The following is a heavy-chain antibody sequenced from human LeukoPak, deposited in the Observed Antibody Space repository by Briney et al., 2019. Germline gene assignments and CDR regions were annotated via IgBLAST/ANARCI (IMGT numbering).Heavy chain of an antibody. CDR3: ARERASSRFDP. V-gene: IGHV3-21*01. J-gene: IGHJ5*02. CDR1: GFTFSSYT. D-gene: IGHD6-13*01. CDR2: ITSGNNI. Sequence: GSLRLSCAASGFTFSSYTMNWVRQAPGKGLEWVSSITSGNNIYYADSVKGRLTISRDNAKNSLYLEMNSLRAEDTAVYYCARERASSRFDPWGQGTLVTVSS.